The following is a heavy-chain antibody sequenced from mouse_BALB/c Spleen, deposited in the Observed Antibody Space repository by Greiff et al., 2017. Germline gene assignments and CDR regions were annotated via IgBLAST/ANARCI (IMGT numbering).Heavy chain of an antibody. Sequence: EVKLMESGPGLVKPSQSLSLTCTVTGYSITSDYAWNWIRQFPGNKLEWMGYISYSGSTSYNPSLKSRISITRDTSKNQFFLQLNSVTTEDTATYYCARASGSSPWFAYWGQGTLVTVSA. V-gene: IGHV3-2*02. J-gene: IGHJ3*01. CDR3: ARASGSSPWFAY. CDR2: ISYSGST. CDR1: GYSITSDYA. D-gene: IGHD1-1*01.